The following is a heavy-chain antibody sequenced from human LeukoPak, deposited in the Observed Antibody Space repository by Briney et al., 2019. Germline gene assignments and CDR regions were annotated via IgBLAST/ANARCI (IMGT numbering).Heavy chain of an antibody. Sequence: GESLKISCKGSGYSFTSYWIGWVRQMPGKGLEWMGIIYPGDSDTRYSPSFQGQVTISADKSISTAYLQWSSLKASDTAMYYCARRSAAAGLDYYYMDVWGKGTTVTVSS. D-gene: IGHD6-13*01. CDR2: IYPGDSDT. J-gene: IGHJ6*03. CDR3: ARRSAAAGLDYYYMDV. CDR1: GYSFTSYW. V-gene: IGHV5-51*01.